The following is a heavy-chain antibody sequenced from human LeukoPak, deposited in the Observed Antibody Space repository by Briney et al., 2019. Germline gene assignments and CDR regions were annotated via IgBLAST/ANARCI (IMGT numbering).Heavy chain of an antibody. CDR1: GFTFSSYG. CDR2: ISGSGGST. V-gene: IGHV3-23*01. J-gene: IGHJ4*02. D-gene: IGHD2-15*01. CDR3: AKDPGYCSGGSCYYFDY. Sequence: PGGTLRLSCAALGFTFSSYGMSWVRQAPGKGLEWVSAISGSGGSTYYADSVKGRFTISRDNSKNTLYLQMNSLRAEDTAVYYCAKDPGYCSGGSCYYFDYWGQGTLVTVSS.